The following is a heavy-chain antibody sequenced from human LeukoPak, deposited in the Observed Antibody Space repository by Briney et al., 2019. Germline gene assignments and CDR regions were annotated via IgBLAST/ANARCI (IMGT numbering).Heavy chain of an antibody. CDR1: GFTFSDYY. CDR2: IDSSGGTK. J-gene: IGHJ4*02. D-gene: IGHD3-16*02. V-gene: IGHV3-11*01. Sequence: GGSLRLSCAASGFTFSDYYMSWFRQAPGKGPDCISYIDSSGGTKYYADSVRGRFTISRDNSKNTVYLQMDSLTVEDTAVYYCAKVPVDALTLPLYRFDYWGQGTLVTVSS. CDR3: AKVPVDALTLPLYRFDY.